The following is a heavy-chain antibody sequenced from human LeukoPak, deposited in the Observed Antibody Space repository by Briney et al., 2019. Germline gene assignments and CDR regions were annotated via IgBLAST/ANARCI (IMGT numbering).Heavy chain of an antibody. J-gene: IGHJ4*02. CDR3: ARDRGVYCSGGTCEAPY. CDR1: GFTFSNYW. V-gene: IGHV3-7*05. D-gene: IGHD2-15*01. Sequence: GGSLRLSCAASGFTFSNYWMSWVRQAAGKGLEWVANMNQDGSEKYYVDSVKGRFTISRDNAKNSLYLQMNSLRAEDTAVYYCARDRGVYCSGGTCEAPYWGQGTLVTVSS. CDR2: MNQDGSEK.